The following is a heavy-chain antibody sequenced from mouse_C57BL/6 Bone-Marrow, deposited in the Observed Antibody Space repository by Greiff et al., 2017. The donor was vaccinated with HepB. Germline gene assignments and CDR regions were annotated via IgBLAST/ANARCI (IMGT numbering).Heavy chain of an antibody. CDR1: GYTFTSYW. CDR2: FDPSDSYT. Sequence: QVQLQQPGAELVKPGASVKLSCKASGYTFTSYWLQWVKQRPGQGLEWIGEFDPSDSYTNYNQKFKGKAKLTVDTSSSTAYMQLSSLTSEDSAVYYCARRNFGDGYWGYFDVWGTGTTVTVSS. D-gene: IGHD2-3*01. V-gene: IGHV1-50*01. J-gene: IGHJ1*03. CDR3: ARRNFGDGYWGYFDV.